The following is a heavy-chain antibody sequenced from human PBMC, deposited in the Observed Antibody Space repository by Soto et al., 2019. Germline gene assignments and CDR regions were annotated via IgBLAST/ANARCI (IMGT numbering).Heavy chain of an antibody. J-gene: IGHJ5*02. D-gene: IGHD2-15*01. CDR1: GYTFTGYY. Sequence: QVQLVQSGAEVKKPGASVKVSCKASGYTFTGYYMHWVRQAPGQGLEWMGWINPNSGGTNYAQKFQGWVTMTRDTSISTAYMELSRLRSDDTAVYYCARGWCSGGSCQRQNWFDPSGQGTLVTVSS. CDR2: INPNSGGT. CDR3: ARGWCSGGSCQRQNWFDP. V-gene: IGHV1-2*04.